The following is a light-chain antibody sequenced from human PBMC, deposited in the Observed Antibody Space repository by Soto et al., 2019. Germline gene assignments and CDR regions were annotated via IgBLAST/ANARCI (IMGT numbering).Light chain of an antibody. Sequence: DIQMTHSPTTLSASVGDRFTITCQASQSISSWVAWYQQKPGKAPKVLIFDASSLESGVPSRFSGSGSATEFTLTISSLQPDDFATYYCQQYSTYPWTFGQGTKVDIK. CDR2: DAS. CDR1: QSISSW. J-gene: IGKJ1*01. V-gene: IGKV1-5*01. CDR3: QQYSTYPWT.